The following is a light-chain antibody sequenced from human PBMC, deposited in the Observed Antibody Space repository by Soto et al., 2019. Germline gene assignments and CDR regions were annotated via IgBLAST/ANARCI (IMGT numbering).Light chain of an antibody. CDR1: SSDVGSYDL. CDR3: CSYAGYSTYVL. CDR2: EVS. J-gene: IGLJ2*01. V-gene: IGLV2-23*02. Sequence: QSVLSQPASVSGSPGQSITISCTGTSSDVGSYDLVSWYQHHPGKAPKLIIYEVSERPSGVSNRFAGSKSGNTASLTISGLQAEDEADYYCCSYAGYSTYVLFGGGTKLTVL.